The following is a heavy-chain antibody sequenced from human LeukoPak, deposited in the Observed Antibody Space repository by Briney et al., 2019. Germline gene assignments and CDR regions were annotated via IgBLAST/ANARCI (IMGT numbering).Heavy chain of an antibody. CDR1: GFTFSPHY. J-gene: IGHJ4*02. V-gene: IGHV3-72*01. CDR2: IRNKADGYTT. CDR3: GDLGSAGTDH. Sequence: PGGSLRLSCAASGFTFSPHYMDWVRQSPGQGLEWVGLIRNKADGYTTIYAASVKGRFIISRDDSKNPVYLQMDSLKTEDTAVYYCGDLGSAGTDHRGQGTLVTVSS. D-gene: IGHD3-10*01.